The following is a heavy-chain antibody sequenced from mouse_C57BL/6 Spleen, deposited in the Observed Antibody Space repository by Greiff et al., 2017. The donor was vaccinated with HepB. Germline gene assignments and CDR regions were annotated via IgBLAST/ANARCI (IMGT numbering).Heavy chain of an antibody. CDR2: ISDGGSYT. Sequence: EVQRVESGGGLVKPGGSLKLSCAASGFTFSSYAMSWVRQTPEKRLEWVATISDGGSYTYYPDDVKGRFTISRDNAKNNLYLQMSQLKSEDTAMYYCAREGYYGSSWFAYWGQGTLVTVSA. D-gene: IGHD1-1*01. V-gene: IGHV5-4*01. CDR3: AREGYYGSSWFAY. J-gene: IGHJ3*01. CDR1: GFTFSSYA.